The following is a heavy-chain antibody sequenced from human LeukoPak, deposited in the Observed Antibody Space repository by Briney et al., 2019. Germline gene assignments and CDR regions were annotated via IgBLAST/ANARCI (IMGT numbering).Heavy chain of an antibody. CDR1: GGTFSSYA. CDR3: ARDRGYSYGQFDY. V-gene: IGHV1-69*05. Sequence: GASVKVSCKASGGTFSSYAISWVRQAPGQGLEWMGGIIPIFGTANYAQKFQGRVTITTDESTSTAYMELSSLRSEDMAVYYCARDRGYSYGQFDYWGQGTLVTVSS. CDR2: IIPIFGTA. J-gene: IGHJ4*02. D-gene: IGHD5-18*01.